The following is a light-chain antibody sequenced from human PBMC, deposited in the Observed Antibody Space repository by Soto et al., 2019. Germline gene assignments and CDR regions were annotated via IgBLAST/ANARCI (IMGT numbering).Light chain of an antibody. CDR2: KAS. J-gene: IGKJ1*01. CDR3: QQYNSYSRT. CDR1: QSISIW. V-gene: IGKV1-5*03. Sequence: DIQMTQSPSTLPASVGDRVTITCRASQSISIWLAWYQQRPGKAPKLLIYKASNLQSGVPSRFSGGGSGTEFTLTISSLQPDDFATYYCQQYNSYSRTFGQGTKVDIK.